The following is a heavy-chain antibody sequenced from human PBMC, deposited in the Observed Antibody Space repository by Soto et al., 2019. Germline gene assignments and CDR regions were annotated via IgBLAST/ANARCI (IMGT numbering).Heavy chain of an antibody. Sequence: EVQLLESGGGLVQPGGSLGLSCEASGFTFTSYAMSWVRQAPGKGLEWVSAISGSGGTTYYADSVKGRFTISRDNSKNKLDLQMNSLRAEDTAVYTCGVDLGYCSGVDCFRGRGEYYYGMDVWGQGTTVTVSS. J-gene: IGHJ6*02. D-gene: IGHD2-15*01. V-gene: IGHV3-23*01. CDR2: ISGSGGTT. CDR1: GFTFTSYA. CDR3: GVDLGYCSGVDCFRGRGEYYYGMDV.